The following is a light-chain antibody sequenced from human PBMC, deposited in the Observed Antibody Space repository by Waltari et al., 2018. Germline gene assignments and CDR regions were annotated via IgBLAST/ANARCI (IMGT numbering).Light chain of an antibody. CDR3: CSYAGRGTYV. CDR1: TSDVGNYDL. V-gene: IGLV2-23*02. J-gene: IGLJ1*01. CDR2: EVN. Sequence: QSALTQPAYVSGTPGQSIPISCTGTTSDVGNYDLVSWYQQHPSKAPTLLMCEVNKRPSGVSSRSSGSKSGNTASLTISGLQAEDEADYYCCSYAGRGTYVFGSGTKVTVL.